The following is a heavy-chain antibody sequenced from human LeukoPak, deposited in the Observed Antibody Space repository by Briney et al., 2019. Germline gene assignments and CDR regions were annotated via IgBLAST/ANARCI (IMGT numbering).Heavy chain of an antibody. CDR1: GGSFSSYY. Sequence: SETLSLTCTVSGGSFSSYYWTWIRQPPGKGLEWIGHINYKGSTKYNPSVRSRVTISVDTSKIQSSLKLRSVTAADTAVYYCARLSYYDGRGYYGFDYGGQGTLVIVSS. J-gene: IGHJ4*02. CDR2: INYKGST. D-gene: IGHD3-22*01. CDR3: ARLSYYDGRGYYGFDY. V-gene: IGHV4-59*08.